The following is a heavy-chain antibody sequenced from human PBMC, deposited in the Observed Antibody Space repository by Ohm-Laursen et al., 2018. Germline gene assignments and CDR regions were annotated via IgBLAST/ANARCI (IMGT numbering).Heavy chain of an antibody. V-gene: IGHV3-21*01. Sequence: SLRLSCSAPGFTFTSYSMNWVRQAPGKGLEWVSSISSSSAYIYYADSVQGRFTISRDNAKNSLYLQMNSLRAEDTAVYYCARVDDGGHDGYWGQGTLVTVSS. CDR1: GFTFTSYS. J-gene: IGHJ4*02. CDR3: ARVDDGGHDGY. CDR2: ISSSSAYI. D-gene: IGHD4-23*01.